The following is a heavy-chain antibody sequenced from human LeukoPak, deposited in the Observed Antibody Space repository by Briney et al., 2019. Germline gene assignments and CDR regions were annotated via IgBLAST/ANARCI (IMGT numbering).Heavy chain of an antibody. Sequence: SETLSLTCTVSGGSIRSSSYYWGWVRQPPGKGLEWIGSIYYSGSTYYNPSLKSRVTISVDTSKNQFSLKLSSVTAADTAVYYCARHDGPLPQIDYWGQGTLVTVSS. CDR2: IYYSGST. CDR1: GGSIRSSSYY. CDR3: ARHDGPLPQIDY. D-gene: IGHD5-24*01. J-gene: IGHJ4*02. V-gene: IGHV4-39*01.